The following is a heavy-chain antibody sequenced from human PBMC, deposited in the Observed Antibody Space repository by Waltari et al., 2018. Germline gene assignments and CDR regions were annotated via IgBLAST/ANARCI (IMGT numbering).Heavy chain of an antibody. Sequence: QEQLLQSGAEVKNPGASVRVSCTTSGFTFSNYWIHWVRQAPGQGPEYLGYMPPTSGESKAAQKFQARVTLTRDTSITTIYMELRGLRSDDTAIYYCVRDLSPSNLWGQGTIVTVSS. J-gene: IGHJ3*01. CDR2: MPPTSGES. CDR3: VRDLSPSNL. CDR1: GFTFSNYW. V-gene: IGHV1-2*02.